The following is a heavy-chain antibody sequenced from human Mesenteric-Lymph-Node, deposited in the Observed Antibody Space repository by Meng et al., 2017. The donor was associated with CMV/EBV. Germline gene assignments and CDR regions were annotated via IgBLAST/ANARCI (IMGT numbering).Heavy chain of an antibody. CDR2: INPNSDGT. D-gene: IGHD3-3*01. CDR1: GYTFTGYY. Sequence: ASVKVSCKASGYTFTGYYMHWVRQAPGQGLEWMGWINPNSDGTNYAQKFQGRVTMTRDTSISTAYMELSRLRSDDTAVYYCARVRGDYDFWSGYSYGWFDPWGQGTLVTVSS. J-gene: IGHJ5*02. V-gene: IGHV1-2*02. CDR3: ARVRGDYDFWSGYSYGWFDP.